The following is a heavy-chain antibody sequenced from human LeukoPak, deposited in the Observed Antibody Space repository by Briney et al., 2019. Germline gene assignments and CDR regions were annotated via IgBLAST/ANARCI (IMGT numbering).Heavy chain of an antibody. CDR2: ISGSGGST. Sequence: GGSLRLSCAASGFTFSSYAMSWVRQAPGKGLEWVSAISGSGGSTYYADSVKGRFAISRDSSKNTLYLQMNSLRAEDTAVYYCAKSGGDYYDSSGYDAFDIWGQGTMVTVSS. CDR1: GFTFSSYA. D-gene: IGHD3-22*01. J-gene: IGHJ3*02. V-gene: IGHV3-23*01. CDR3: AKSGGDYYDSSGYDAFDI.